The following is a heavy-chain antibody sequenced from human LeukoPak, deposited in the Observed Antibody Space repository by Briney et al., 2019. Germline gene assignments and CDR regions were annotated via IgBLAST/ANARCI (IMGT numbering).Heavy chain of an antibody. CDR2: IWYDGSNK. CDR3: ARDGVAARYYYYYYMDV. Sequence: PGRSLRLSCAASGFTFSSYGMHWVRQAPGEGLEWVAVIWYDGSNKYYADSVKGRFTISRDNSKNTLYLQMNSLRAEDTAVYYCARDGVAARYYYYYYMDVWGKGTTVTVSS. J-gene: IGHJ6*03. D-gene: IGHD6-6*01. CDR1: GFTFSSYG. V-gene: IGHV3-33*01.